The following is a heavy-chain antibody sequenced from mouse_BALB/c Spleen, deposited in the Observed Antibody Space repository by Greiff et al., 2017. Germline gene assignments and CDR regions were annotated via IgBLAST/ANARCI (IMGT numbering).Heavy chain of an antibody. Sequence: EVQRVESGGDLVKPGGSLKLSCAASGFTFSSYGMSWVRQTPDKRLEWVATISSGGSYTYYPDSVKGRITISRDNAKNTLYLQMSSLKSEDTAMYYCARPATMKGDYYAMDDWGQGTSVTVSS. CDR1: GFTFSSYG. V-gene: IGHV5-6*01. J-gene: IGHJ4*01. CDR2: ISSGGSYT. D-gene: IGHD2-4*01. CDR3: ARPATMKGDYYAMDD.